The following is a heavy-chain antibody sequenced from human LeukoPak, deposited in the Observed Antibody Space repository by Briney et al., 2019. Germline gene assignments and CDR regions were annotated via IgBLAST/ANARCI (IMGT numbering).Heavy chain of an antibody. J-gene: IGHJ4*02. CDR1: GGSISSYY. V-gene: IGHV4-59*12. D-gene: IGHD2-15*01. CDR2: IYYSGTT. Sequence: SETLSLTCTVSGGSISSYYWSWIRQPPGKGLEWIGYIYYSGTTNYNPSLKSRVTISVDTSKNQFSLKLSSVTAADTAVYYCARIKGSTDYWGQGTLVTVSS. CDR3: ARIKGSTDY.